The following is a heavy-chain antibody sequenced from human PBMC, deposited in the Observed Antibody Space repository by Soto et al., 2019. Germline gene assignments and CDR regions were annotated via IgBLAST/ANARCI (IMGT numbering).Heavy chain of an antibody. CDR1: GGTFSSYA. V-gene: IGHV1-69*01. CDR3: EGDWGPVC. J-gene: IGHJ4*02. CDR2: IIPIFGTA. Sequence: QVQLVQSGAEVKKPGSSLKVSCKASGGTFSSYAISWVRQAPGQGLEWMGGIIPIFGTAHYAQKFQGRVTIGADESTITAYMELILLRSEATDVYCCEGDWGPVCWGPGTLVTVSS. D-gene: IGHD3-16*01.